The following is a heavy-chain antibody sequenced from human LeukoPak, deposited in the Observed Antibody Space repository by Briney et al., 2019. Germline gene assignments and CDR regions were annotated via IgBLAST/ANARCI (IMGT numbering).Heavy chain of an antibody. V-gene: IGHV5-51*01. CDR3: ARHLTPLPTVTTPTGFDY. J-gene: IGHJ4*02. CDR1: GYSFTSYW. Sequence: SGESLKISCKGSGYSFTSYWIGWVRQMPGKGLEWMGIIYPGDSDTRYSLSFQGQVTISADKSISTAYLQWSSLKASDTAMYYCARHLTPLPTVTTPTGFDYWGQGTLVTVSS. CDR2: IYPGDSDT. D-gene: IGHD4-17*01.